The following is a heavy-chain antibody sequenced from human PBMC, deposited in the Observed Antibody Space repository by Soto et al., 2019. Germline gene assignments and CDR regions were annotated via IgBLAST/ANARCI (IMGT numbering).Heavy chain of an antibody. Sequence: QVQLVQSGAEVKKPGASVKVSCKASGYTFTSYAMHWVRQAPGPRLEWMGWINAGNGNTKYSRKFQGRVTITRDTSASTAYMELSSLRSEDTAVYYCARDRRGYGSGSYYGYWGQGTLVTVSS. CDR2: INAGNGNT. CDR1: GYTFTSYA. J-gene: IGHJ4*02. CDR3: ARDRRGYGSGSYYGY. D-gene: IGHD3-10*01. V-gene: IGHV1-3*01.